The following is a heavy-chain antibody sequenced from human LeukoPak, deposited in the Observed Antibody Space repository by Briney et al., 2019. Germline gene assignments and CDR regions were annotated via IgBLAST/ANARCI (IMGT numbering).Heavy chain of an antibody. J-gene: IGHJ4*02. D-gene: IGHD2-15*01. CDR2: INPNSGGT. Sequence: GASVKVSCKASGYTFTGYYMHWVRQAPGQGLEWMGWINPNSGGTNYAQKFQGRVTMTRDTSISTAYMELSRLRSDDTAVYYCARGGGLCSGGSCYVILYDYWGQGTLVTVSS. CDR1: GYTFTGYY. CDR3: ARGGGLCSGGSCYVILYDY. V-gene: IGHV1-2*02.